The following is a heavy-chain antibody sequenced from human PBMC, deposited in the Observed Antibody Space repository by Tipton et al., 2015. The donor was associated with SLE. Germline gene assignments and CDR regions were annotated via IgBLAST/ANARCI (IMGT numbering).Heavy chain of an antibody. CDR2: INHSGST. J-gene: IGHJ5*02. D-gene: IGHD2-2*02. CDR3: ARAIRFFDP. Sequence: TLSLTCAVYGGSFSGYYWSWIRQPPGKGLEWIGEINHSGSTNYNPSLKSRVTISVDTSKNQFSLKLSSVTAADTAVYYCARAIRFFDPWGQGALVTVSS. CDR1: GGSFSGYY. V-gene: IGHV4-34*01.